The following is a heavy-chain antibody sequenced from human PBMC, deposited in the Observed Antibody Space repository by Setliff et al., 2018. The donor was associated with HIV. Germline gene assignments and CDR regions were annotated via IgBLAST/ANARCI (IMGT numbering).Heavy chain of an antibody. CDR3: ARSLVPSGYYYGRHAFDI. CDR2: IYYSGNT. V-gene: IGHV4-59*08. D-gene: IGHD3-22*01. J-gene: IGHJ3*02. CDR1: GASIRGHY. Sequence: PSETLSLTCSVSGASIRGHYWSWIRQSPGKGLEWIGNIYYSGNTNYNPSFQSRVTISVDTSKNQFSLRVNSVTAADTAVYYCARSLVPSGYYYGRHAFDIWGQGTKVTVSS.